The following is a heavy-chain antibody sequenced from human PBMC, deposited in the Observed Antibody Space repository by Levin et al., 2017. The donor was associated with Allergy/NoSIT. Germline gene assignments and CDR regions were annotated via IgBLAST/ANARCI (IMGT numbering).Heavy chain of an antibody. CDR1: GFTFSSYA. CDR2: ISYDGSNK. J-gene: IGHJ4*02. Sequence: AGGSLRLSCAASGFTFSSYAMHWVRQAPGKGLEWVAVISYDGSNKYYADSVKGRFTISRDNSKNTLYLQMNSLRAEDTAVYYCARGVLRYFDWLFASHFDYWGQGTLVTVSS. V-gene: IGHV3-30*04. D-gene: IGHD3-9*01. CDR3: ARGVLRYFDWLFASHFDY.